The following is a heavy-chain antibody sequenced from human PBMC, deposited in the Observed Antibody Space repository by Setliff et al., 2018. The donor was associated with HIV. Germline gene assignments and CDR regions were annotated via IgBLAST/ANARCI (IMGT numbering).Heavy chain of an antibody. Sequence: PGGSLRLSCAASEFTFSSYAMHWVRQAPGKGLEWVSVISYDGTNKYYADSVKGPFTISRDNYKNTLYLQVNTLRAEDTAVYYCAREGPFYNFWSGQAPYYYFYMDGWGKGTTVTVS. CDR3: AREGPFYNFWSGQAPYYYFYMDG. D-gene: IGHD3-3*01. V-gene: IGHV3-30*04. J-gene: IGHJ6*03. CDR2: ISYDGTNK. CDR1: EFTFSSYA.